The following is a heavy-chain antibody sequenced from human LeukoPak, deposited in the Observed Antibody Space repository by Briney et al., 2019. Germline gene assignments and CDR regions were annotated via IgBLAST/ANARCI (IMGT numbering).Heavy chain of an antibody. V-gene: IGHV1-2*02. D-gene: IGHD3-16*02. J-gene: IGHJ4*02. Sequence: ASVKVSCKASGYTFTGYSMHWVRQAPGQGREWMGWINPNSGGTDYTQKLQGRVNMTRDTSISTAYMERSRLRSDDTAVYYCARAGYYYVWGSYRYSYYFDYWGQGTLVTVSS. CDR1: GYTFTGYS. CDR2: INPNSGGT. CDR3: ARAGYYYVWGSYRYSYYFDY.